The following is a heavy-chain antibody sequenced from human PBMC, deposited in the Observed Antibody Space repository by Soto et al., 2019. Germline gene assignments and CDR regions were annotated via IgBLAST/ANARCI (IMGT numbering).Heavy chain of an antibody. CDR3: ARVFDIVVVPAANPWIDY. Sequence: PGGSLRLSCAASGFTFSSYSMNWVRQAPGKGLEWVSYISSSSSTIYYADSVKGRFTISRDNAKNSLYLQMNSLRDEDTAVYYCARVFDIVVVPAANPWIDYWGQGTLVPVSS. CDR1: GFTFSSYS. CDR2: ISSSSSTI. D-gene: IGHD2-2*01. J-gene: IGHJ4*02. V-gene: IGHV3-48*02.